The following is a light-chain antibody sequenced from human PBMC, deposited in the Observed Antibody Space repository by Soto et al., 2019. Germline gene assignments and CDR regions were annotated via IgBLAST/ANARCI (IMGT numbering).Light chain of an antibody. Sequence: QSALTQPSSLSGSPGQSITISCTGTISDVGAYNYVSWYQQYPGKAPRLMISEVTSRPSGISNRFSGSKSGNSASLTISGLQAEDEADYYCSSYTGSSTIYVFGTGTKVTVL. J-gene: IGLJ1*01. CDR2: EVT. CDR1: ISDVGAYNY. V-gene: IGLV2-14*01. CDR3: SSYTGSSTIYV.